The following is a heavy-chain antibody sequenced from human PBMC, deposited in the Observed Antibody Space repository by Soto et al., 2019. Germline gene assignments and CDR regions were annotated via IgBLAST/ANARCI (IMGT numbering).Heavy chain of an antibody. J-gene: IGHJ4*02. V-gene: IGHV1-18*01. CDR3: ATMATTHIAY. CDR2: ISAYNGNT. D-gene: IGHD1-7*01. CDR1: GYTFTSYG. Sequence: QVQLVQSGTEVKKPGASVKVSCKASGYTFTSYGISWVRQAPGQGREWMGWISAYNGNTNYAQKLQDRVTLTTGTSTSTPSMELASRRSEATAGYWRATMATTHIAYWGQGTLVNFSS.